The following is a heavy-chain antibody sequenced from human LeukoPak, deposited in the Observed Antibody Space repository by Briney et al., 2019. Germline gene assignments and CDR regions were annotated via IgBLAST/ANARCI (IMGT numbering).Heavy chain of an antibody. CDR1: GGSISSGGYY. J-gene: IGHJ4*02. D-gene: IGHD2-2*01. V-gene: IGHV4-30-2*01. CDR3: ARVHCSSTSCYQGINFDY. CDR2: IYHSGST. Sequence: EPSETLSLTCSVSGGSISSGGYYWSWIRQPPGKGLEWIGYIYHSGSTFYNPSLKSRVTISVDRSKNQFSLELSSVTAADTAVYYCARVHCSSTSCYQGINFDYWGQGTLVTISS.